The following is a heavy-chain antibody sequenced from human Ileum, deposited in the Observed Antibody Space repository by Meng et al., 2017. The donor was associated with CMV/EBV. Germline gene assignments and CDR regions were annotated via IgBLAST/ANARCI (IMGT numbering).Heavy chain of an antibody. Sequence: SETLSLTCAVHGGSFTGYYWSWLRQAPGKGLEWIGEITPGGATNYNPSLRGRVSMSVDTSDNHFSLRLTSVTAADTAVYYCATGGVDPSQCCMDVWGQGTTGTV. CDR2: ITPGGAT. V-gene: IGHV4-34*01. D-gene: IGHD5-12*01. J-gene: IGHJ6*02. CDR3: ATGGVDPSQCCMDV. CDR1: GGSFTGYY.